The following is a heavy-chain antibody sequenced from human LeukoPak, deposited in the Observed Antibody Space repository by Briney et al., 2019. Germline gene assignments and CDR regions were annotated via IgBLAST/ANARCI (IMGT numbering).Heavy chain of an antibody. J-gene: IGHJ4*02. V-gene: IGHV3-30*14. CDR3: ARASGSSSWYGWYYFDY. Sequence: AGGSLRLSCAASGFTFSLYAMHWVRQAPGKGLEWVAIISYDGSNKFYADYVKGRFTISRDNSKNTLYLQMNSLRAEDTAVYYCARASGSSSWYGWYYFDYWGQGTLVTVSS. CDR1: GFTFSLYA. CDR2: ISYDGSNK. D-gene: IGHD6-13*01.